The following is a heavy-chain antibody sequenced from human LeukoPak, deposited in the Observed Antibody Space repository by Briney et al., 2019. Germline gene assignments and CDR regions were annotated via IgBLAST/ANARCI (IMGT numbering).Heavy chain of an antibody. D-gene: IGHD6-13*01. J-gene: IGHJ4*02. V-gene: IGHV1-2*02. CDR1: GYTFGGYH. CDR3: ARWYNSCWYDY. Sequence: GASVKVSCEASGYTFGGYHLLWMRQAPGQGLEWLGWINPDTGATRYGQKFQGRVTMTRDTSISTVYMELSRLRSDDTAVYYCARWYNSCWYDYWGQGTLVSVSS. CDR2: INPDTGAT.